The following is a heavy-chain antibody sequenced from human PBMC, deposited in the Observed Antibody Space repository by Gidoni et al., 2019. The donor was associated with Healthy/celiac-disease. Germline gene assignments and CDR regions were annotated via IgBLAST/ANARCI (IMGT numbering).Heavy chain of an antibody. V-gene: IGHV4-39*01. D-gene: IGHD6-13*01. Sequence: QLQLQESGPGLVTPSETLSLTCTVSGGSISSSSYYWGWLRQPPGKGLEWIGSIYYSGRTYYNPSLKSRVTISVDTSKNQFSLKLSSVTAADTAVYYCARSYSSSWYLVYFDYWGQGTLVTVSS. J-gene: IGHJ4*02. CDR1: GGSISSSSYY. CDR2: IYYSGRT. CDR3: ARSYSSSWYLVYFDY.